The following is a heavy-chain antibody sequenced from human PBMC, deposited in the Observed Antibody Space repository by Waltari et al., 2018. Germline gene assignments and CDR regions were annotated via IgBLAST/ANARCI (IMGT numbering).Heavy chain of an antibody. Sequence: QLQLQASGPGLVKPSETLSLPCTVSGGSISSSSYYWGWIRQPPGKGLEWIGSIYYSGSTYYNPSLKSRVTISVDTSKNQFSLKLSSVTAADTAVYYCARRYCSGGSCPPDYWGQGTLVTVSS. CDR1: GGSISSSSYY. J-gene: IGHJ4*02. V-gene: IGHV4-39*07. CDR3: ARRYCSGGSCPPDY. D-gene: IGHD2-15*01. CDR2: IYYSGST.